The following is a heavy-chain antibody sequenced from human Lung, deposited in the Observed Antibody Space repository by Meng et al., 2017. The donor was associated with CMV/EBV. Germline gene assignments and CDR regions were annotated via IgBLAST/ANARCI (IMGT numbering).Heavy chain of an antibody. V-gene: IGHV5-51*01. CDR1: GYSFTSYW. CDR2: IYPGDSDT. J-gene: IGHJ6*02. Sequence: GGSXRLXCKGSGYSFTSYWIGWVRQMPGKGLEWMGIIYPGDSDTRYSPSFQGQVTISADKSISTAYLQWSSLKASDTAMYYCARHGGSTIYYYYGMDVWGQGTTVTVSS. CDR3: ARHGGSTIYYYYGMDV. D-gene: IGHD2-15*01.